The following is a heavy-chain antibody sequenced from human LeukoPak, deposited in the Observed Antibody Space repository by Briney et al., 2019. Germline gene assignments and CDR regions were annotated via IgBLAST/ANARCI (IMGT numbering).Heavy chain of an antibody. J-gene: IGHJ4*02. CDR3: ARERIAVAGEFDY. Sequence: GGPLRLSCAASGFTFSSYGMHWVRQAPGKGLEGVAVIWYDGSNKYYADPVKGRFTISRDNSKNTLYLQMNSLRAEDTAVYYCARERIAVAGEFDYWGQGTLVTVSS. D-gene: IGHD6-19*01. V-gene: IGHV3-33*01. CDR1: GFTFSSYG. CDR2: IWYDGSNK.